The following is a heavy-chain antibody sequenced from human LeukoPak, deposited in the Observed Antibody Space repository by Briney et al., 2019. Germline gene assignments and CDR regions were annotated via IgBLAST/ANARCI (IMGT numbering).Heavy chain of an antibody. CDR2: IWYDGSNK. CDR1: GFTFSSYG. CDR3: ARGGPTYYYYGMDV. D-gene: IGHD1-26*01. J-gene: IGHJ6*02. V-gene: IGHV3-33*01. Sequence: PGRSLRLSCAASGFTFSSYGMHWVRQAPGKGLERVAVIWYDGSNKYYADSVKGRFTISRDNSKNTLYLQMNSLRAEDTAVYYCARGGPTYYYYGMDVWGQGTTVTVSS.